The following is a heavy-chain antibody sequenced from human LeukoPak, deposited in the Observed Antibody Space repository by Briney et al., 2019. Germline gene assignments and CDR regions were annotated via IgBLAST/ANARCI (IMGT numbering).Heavy chain of an antibody. D-gene: IGHD2-15*01. J-gene: IGHJ3*02. CDR2: ISYDGSHK. CDR3: ARGPYCGGGTCYTLGAFDI. CDR1: GFTFSSYG. Sequence: PGGSLRLSCAASGFTFSSYGMHWVRQAPGKGLEWVAVISYDGSHKYYADSVKGRFNISRDNSRNTLYLQMNSLRAEDSAVYYCARGPYCGGGTCYTLGAFDIWGQGTVASVSS. V-gene: IGHV3-30*03.